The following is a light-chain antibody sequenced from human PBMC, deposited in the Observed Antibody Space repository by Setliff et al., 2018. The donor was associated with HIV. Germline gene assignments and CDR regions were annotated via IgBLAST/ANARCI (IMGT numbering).Light chain of an antibody. CDR2: EVT. J-gene: IGLJ1*01. V-gene: IGLV2-8*01. Sequence: QSALTQPPSASGSPGRSVTISCTGTTSDVGAYNYVSWYQQHPGKAPKLIIYEVTKRPSGVPDRFSGSKSGNTASLTVSGLQAEDEADYYCSSHGAIGVFGTGTKVTVL. CDR3: SSHGAIGV. CDR1: TSDVGAYNY.